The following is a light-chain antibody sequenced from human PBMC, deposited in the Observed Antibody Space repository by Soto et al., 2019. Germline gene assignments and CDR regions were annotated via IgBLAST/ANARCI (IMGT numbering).Light chain of an antibody. V-gene: IGKV3-15*01. CDR1: QSVSSN. CDR3: QQYNNWPLT. J-gene: IGKJ4*01. CDR2: GAS. Sequence: IVMTQSPATLYVSPGERATLSCRASQSVSSNLAWYQQKPGQAPRLLIYGASTRATGIPARFSGSGSGTEFTLTISSLQSEDFAVYYCQQYNNWPLTFGGGTKVEIK.